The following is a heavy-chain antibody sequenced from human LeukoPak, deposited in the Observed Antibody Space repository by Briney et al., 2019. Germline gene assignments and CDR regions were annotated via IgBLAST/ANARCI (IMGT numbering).Heavy chain of an antibody. CDR1: GFTFSGYW. Sequence: GGSLRLSCAASGFTFSGYWMTWVRQAPGKGLEGVANIKQDGSEKYYVDSVRGRFTISRDNTENSLYLQMNSLRAEDTAVYYCARMSSSSWYVCDYWGQGTLVTVSS. J-gene: IGHJ4*02. CDR3: ARMSSSSWYVCDY. D-gene: IGHD6-13*01. CDR2: IKQDGSEK. V-gene: IGHV3-7*01.